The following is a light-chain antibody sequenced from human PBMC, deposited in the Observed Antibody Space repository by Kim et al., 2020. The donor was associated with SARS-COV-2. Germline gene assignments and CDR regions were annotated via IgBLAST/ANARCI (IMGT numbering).Light chain of an antibody. CDR1: SSDVGGYNY. Sequence: GQSITISCTGTSSDVGGYNYVSWYQQHPGKAPKLMIYDVSNRPSGVSNRFSGSKSGNTASLTISGLQAEDEADYYCSSYTSSSTLVFSGGTKLTVL. J-gene: IGLJ2*01. V-gene: IGLV2-14*03. CDR3: SSYTSSSTLV. CDR2: DVS.